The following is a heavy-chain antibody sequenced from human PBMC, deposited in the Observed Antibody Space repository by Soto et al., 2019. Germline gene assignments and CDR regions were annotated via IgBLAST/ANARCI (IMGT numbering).Heavy chain of an antibody. CDR2: ISGSGGST. D-gene: IGHD1-1*01. J-gene: IGHJ6*04. Sequence: GGSLRLSCAASGFTFSSYAMSWVRQAPGKGLEWVSAISGSGGSTYYADSVKGRFTISRDNSKNTLYLQMNSLRAEDTAVYYCRIARGTKYYYRMDGRGEESTVTVSS. CDR1: GFTFSSYA. CDR3: RIARGTKYYYRMDG. V-gene: IGHV3-23*01.